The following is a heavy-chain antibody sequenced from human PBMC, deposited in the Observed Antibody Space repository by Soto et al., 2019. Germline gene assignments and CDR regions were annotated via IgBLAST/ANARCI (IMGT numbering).Heavy chain of an antibody. CDR2: ISAYNGNT. CDR3: ARNPYDSCVYYCGFDD. D-gene: IGHD3-22*01. CDR1: GYTFTSYG. Sequence: ASVKVSCKASGYTFTSYGISWVRQAPGQGLEWMGWISAYNGNTNYAQRLQGRVTMTTDTSTSTAYMELRSLRSDDTAVYYCARNPYDSCVYYCGFDDWGQETRVTFSS. V-gene: IGHV1-18*01. J-gene: IGHJ4*02.